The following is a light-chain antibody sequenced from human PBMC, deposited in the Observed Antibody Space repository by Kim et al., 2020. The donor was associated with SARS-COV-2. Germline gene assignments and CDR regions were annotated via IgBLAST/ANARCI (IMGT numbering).Light chain of an antibody. CDR2: GAS. J-gene: IGKJ1*01. Sequence: SPVERATLSSRASQSVSSSYLAWYQQKPGQAPRLLIYGASSRATGIPDRFSGSGSGTDFTLTISRLEPEDFAVYYCQQYGSSPRTFGQGTKVDIK. CDR1: QSVSSSY. CDR3: QQYGSSPRT. V-gene: IGKV3-20*01.